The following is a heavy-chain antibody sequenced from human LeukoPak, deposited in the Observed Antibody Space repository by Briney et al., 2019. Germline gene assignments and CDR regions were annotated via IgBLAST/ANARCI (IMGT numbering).Heavy chain of an antibody. Sequence: GGSLRLFCAASGFTFSNYVMSWDRQAPGKGLEWVSGISATGGSTYYADSVKGRFTISRDNSKNTVYLQMNSLRAEDTAVYYCAKKAVAGDWGQGTLVTVSS. CDR3: AKKAVAGD. J-gene: IGHJ4*02. V-gene: IGHV3-23*01. CDR2: ISATGGST. CDR1: GFTFSNYV. D-gene: IGHD6-19*01.